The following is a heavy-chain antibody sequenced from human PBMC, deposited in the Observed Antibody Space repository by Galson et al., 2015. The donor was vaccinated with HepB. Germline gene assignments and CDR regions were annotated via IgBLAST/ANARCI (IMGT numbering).Heavy chain of an antibody. CDR1: GFTFSSYG. CDR3: ARQRRGDQLLDY. J-gene: IGHJ4*02. CDR2: ISYDGSNK. D-gene: IGHD2-2*01. V-gene: IGHV3-30*03. Sequence: SLRLSCAASGFTFSSYGMHWVRQAPGKGLEWVAVISYDGSNKYYADSVKGRFTISRDNSKNTLYLQMNSLRAEDTAVYYCARQRRGDQLLDYWGQGTLVTVSS.